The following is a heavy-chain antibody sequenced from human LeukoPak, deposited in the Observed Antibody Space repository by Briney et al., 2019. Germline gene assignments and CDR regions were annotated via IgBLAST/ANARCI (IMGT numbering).Heavy chain of an antibody. D-gene: IGHD3-10*01. V-gene: IGHV3-7*01. CDR3: AKEAADYYGSGSYADAFDI. CDR1: GFSFGSYW. CDR2: IKTVGSEK. Sequence: RGGSLRLSCAAYGFSFGSYWMKWVRQAPGGGLGWVANIKTVGSEKYCVDSVKGRFTISRDNGKNSLYLQMNSLRAEDTPVYYCAKEAADYYGSGSYADAFDIWGQGAMVTVSS. J-gene: IGHJ3*02.